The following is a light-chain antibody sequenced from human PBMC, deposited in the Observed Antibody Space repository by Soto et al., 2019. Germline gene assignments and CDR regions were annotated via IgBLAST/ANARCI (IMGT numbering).Light chain of an antibody. CDR3: QHYYGYHWK. CDR2: KVS. CDR1: QEINNW. Sequence: DIHVTQSPSTLSASVGDRVTITCRASQEINNWLAWYQQKPGKAPKALIYKVSSLESGVPSRFSGSGSGTEFTLTISSLQPDDFETYFCQHYYGYHWKFGQGPKVHI. J-gene: IGKJ1*01. V-gene: IGKV1-5*03.